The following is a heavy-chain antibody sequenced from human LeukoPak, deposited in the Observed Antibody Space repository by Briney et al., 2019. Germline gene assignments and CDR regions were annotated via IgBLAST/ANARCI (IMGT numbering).Heavy chain of an antibody. CDR1: GGSISSSSYY. D-gene: IGHD4-17*01. V-gene: IGHV4-39*01. CDR3: ARETVTTYY. J-gene: IGHJ4*02. CDR2: IYYSGST. Sequence: SETLSLTCTVSGGSISSSSYYWGWIRQPPGKGLEWIGSIYYSGSTYYNPSLKSRVTISVDTSKNQFSLKLSPVTAADTAVYYCARETVTTYYWGQGTLVTVSS.